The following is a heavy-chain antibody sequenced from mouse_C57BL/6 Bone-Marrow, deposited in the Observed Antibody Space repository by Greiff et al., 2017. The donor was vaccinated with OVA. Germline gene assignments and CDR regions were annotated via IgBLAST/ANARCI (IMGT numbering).Heavy chain of an antibody. CDR1: GFTFSDYG. CDR3: ARHRLVYAMDY. CDR2: ISNLAYSI. V-gene: IGHV5-15*01. Sequence: EVHLVESGGGLVQPGGSLKLSCAASGFTFSDYGMAWVRQAPRKGPEWVAFISNLAYSIYYADTVTGRFTISRENAKNTLYLEMSSLRSEDTAMYYCARHRLVYAMDYWGQGTSVTVSS. J-gene: IGHJ4*01. D-gene: IGHD2-2*01.